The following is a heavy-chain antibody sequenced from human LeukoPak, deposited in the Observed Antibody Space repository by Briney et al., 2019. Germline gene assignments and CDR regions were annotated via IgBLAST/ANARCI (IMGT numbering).Heavy chain of an antibody. D-gene: IGHD6-19*01. V-gene: IGHV4-59*01. CDR3: ARVLARGQWLVNWFDP. CDR2: IYYSGST. Sequence: PSETLSLTCTVSGGSLSGDYWNWIRQPPGKGLEWIGNIYYSGSTNYNPSLKSRVTISADTSKNQFSLKLRSVTAADTAVYYCARVLARGQWLVNWFDPWGQGTLVTVSS. J-gene: IGHJ5*02. CDR1: GGSLSGDY.